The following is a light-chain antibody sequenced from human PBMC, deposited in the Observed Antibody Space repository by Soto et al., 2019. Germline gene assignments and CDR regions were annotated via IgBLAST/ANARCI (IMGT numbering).Light chain of an antibody. CDR1: QSVGSY. CDR2: GTS. Sequence: EIVLTQSPATLSLSPGERATLSCRASQSVGSYLAWYQQKPGQAPRLLIYGTSTRATGIPGRFSGSGSETDFTLTISSLESEDCAVYYCQQCSKWPPTFGQGTKLEIK. V-gene: IGKV3-11*01. CDR3: QQCSKWPPT. J-gene: IGKJ2*01.